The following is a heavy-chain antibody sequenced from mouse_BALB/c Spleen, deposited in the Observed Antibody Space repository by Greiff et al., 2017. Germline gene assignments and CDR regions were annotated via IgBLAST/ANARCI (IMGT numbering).Heavy chain of an antibody. V-gene: IGHV1-82*01. CDR2: IYPGDGDT. D-gene: IGHD2-10*02. Sequence: QVQLKESGPELVKPGASVKISCKASGYAFSSSWMNWVKQRPGQGLEWIGRIYPGDGDTNYNGKFKGKATLTADKSSSTAYMQLSSLTSVDSAVYFCAREAYGNPAWFAYWGQGTLVTVSA. CDR3: AREAYGNPAWFAY. J-gene: IGHJ3*01. CDR1: GYAFSSSW.